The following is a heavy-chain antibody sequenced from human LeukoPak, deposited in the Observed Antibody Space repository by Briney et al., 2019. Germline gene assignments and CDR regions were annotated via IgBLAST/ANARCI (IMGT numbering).Heavy chain of an antibody. Sequence: PGGSLRLSCAASGFTFSSYGMHWVRQAPGKGLEWVAFIRYDGSNKYYADSVKGRFTISRDNSKNTLYLQMNSLRAEDTAVYYCAKDFIVVVPAAIPYFDYWGQGTLVTVSS. D-gene: IGHD2-2*01. CDR2: IRYDGSNK. J-gene: IGHJ4*02. V-gene: IGHV3-30*02. CDR1: GFTFSSYG. CDR3: AKDFIVVVPAAIPYFDY.